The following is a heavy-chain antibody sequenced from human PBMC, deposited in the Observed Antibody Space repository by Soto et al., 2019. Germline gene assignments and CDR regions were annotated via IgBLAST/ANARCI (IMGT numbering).Heavy chain of an antibody. CDR3: AKGRTGMPSEIDS. V-gene: IGHV3-9*01. CDR2: ISWNRANI. D-gene: IGHD2-2*01. CDR1: GFTFGDYA. Sequence: QLVESGGGLVQPGRSLRLSCAASGFTFGDYAMHWVRQRPGEGLEWVSSISWNRANIGYADSVKGRFFISRDNAENSLYLQMDSQTDEDTALYYCAKGRTGMPSEIDSWGQGTRVAVSS. J-gene: IGHJ4*02.